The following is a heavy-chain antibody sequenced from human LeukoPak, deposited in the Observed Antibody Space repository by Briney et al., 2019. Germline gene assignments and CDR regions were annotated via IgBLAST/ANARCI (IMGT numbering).Heavy chain of an antibody. CDR2: ISDIGSI. V-gene: IGHV4-59*08. CDR1: GGSISSYY. CDR3: ARGMYSSGWYFDY. D-gene: IGHD6-19*01. J-gene: IGHJ4*02. Sequence: SETLSPTCTVSGGSISSYYWSWIRQPPGKGLEWIAYISDIGSINYNPSLKSRVTISLDTSKNQLSLKLRSVTAADTAVYYCARGMYSSGWYFDYWGQGTLVTVSS.